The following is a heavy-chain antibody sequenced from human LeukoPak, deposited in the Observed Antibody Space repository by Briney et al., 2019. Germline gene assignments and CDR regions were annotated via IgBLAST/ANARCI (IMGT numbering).Heavy chain of an antibody. V-gene: IGHV3-43D*03. D-gene: IGHD6-19*01. CDR1: GFTFDDYA. CDR2: ISWDGGST. Sequence: GGSLRLSCAASGFTFDDYAMHWVRQAPGKGLEWVSLISWDGGSTYYADSVKGRFTISRDNSKNSLYLQMNSLRAEDTALYYCAKDTSGSFDYWGQGTLVTVSS. J-gene: IGHJ4*02. CDR3: AKDTSGSFDY.